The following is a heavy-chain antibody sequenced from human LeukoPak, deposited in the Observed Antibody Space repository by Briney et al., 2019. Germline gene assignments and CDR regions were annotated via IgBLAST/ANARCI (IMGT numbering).Heavy chain of an antibody. D-gene: IGHD3-16*01. V-gene: IGHV4-30-4*01. CDR3: ARDLDGFGAFDI. J-gene: IGHJ3*02. Sequence: SQTLSLTCTVSGGSISSGDYYWTWIRQPPGKGLEWIGYTFYTGNTYYNPSLKSRVIISVDRSKNQFSLNLSSVTAADTAVYYCARDLDGFGAFDIWGQGTMVTVSS. CDR2: TFYTGNT. CDR1: GGSISSGDYY.